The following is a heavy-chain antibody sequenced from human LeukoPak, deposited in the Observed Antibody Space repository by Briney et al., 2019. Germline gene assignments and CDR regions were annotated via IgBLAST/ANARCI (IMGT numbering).Heavy chain of an antibody. CDR1: GGSISSSSYY. CDR3: AVAPAGIAVN. D-gene: IGHD6-19*01. V-gene: IGHV4-39*01. J-gene: IGHJ4*02. Sequence: PSETLPLTCTVSGGSISSSSYYWGWIRQPPGKGLEWIGSIYYSGSTYYNPSPKSRVTISVDTSKNQFSLKLSSVTAADTAVYYCAVAPAGIAVNWGQGTLVTVSS. CDR2: IYYSGST.